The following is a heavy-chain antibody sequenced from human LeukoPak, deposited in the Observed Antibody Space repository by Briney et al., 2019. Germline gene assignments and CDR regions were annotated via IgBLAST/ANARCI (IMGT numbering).Heavy chain of an antibody. CDR3: GSSSSGRRYMDV. J-gene: IGHJ6*03. CDR2: ISSSSSYI. D-gene: IGHD6-6*01. V-gene: IGHV3-21*01. Sequence: GGSLRLSCAASGFTFSSYSMNWVRQAPGKGLEWVSSISSSSSYIYYADSVKGRFTISRDNAKNSLYLQMNSLRAEDTAVSYCGSSSSGRRYMDVWGKGTTVTVSS. CDR1: GFTFSSYS.